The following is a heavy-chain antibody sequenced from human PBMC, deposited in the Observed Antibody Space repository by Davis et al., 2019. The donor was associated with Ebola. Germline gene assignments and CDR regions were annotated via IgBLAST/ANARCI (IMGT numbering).Heavy chain of an antibody. V-gene: IGHV4-34*01. J-gene: IGHJ4*02. Sequence: SETLSLTCAVYGGSFSGYYWSWIRQPPGKGLEWIGEINHSGSTNYNPSLKSRVTISVDTSKNQFSLKPSSVTAADTAVYYCAREGTVTPLDYWGQGTLVTVSS. CDR1: GGSFSGYY. CDR3: AREGTVTPLDY. D-gene: IGHD4-17*01. CDR2: INHSGST.